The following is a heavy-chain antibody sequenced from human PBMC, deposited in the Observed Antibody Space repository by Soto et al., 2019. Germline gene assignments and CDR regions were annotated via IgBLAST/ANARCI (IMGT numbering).Heavy chain of an antibody. Sequence: QVQLVQSGAEERKPGSSVKVSCKASGGTFGSNAISWVRQAPGQGLEWMGGIIPEYGAANYAQKFEGRVTITADGSTSTAYMEMTSLTSEDTAVYYCARWERVVANRVGIDGWGQGTTVTVSS. CDR3: ARWERVVANRVGIDG. V-gene: IGHV1-69*01. CDR2: IIPEYGAA. D-gene: IGHD2-15*01. J-gene: IGHJ6*02. CDR1: GGTFGSNA.